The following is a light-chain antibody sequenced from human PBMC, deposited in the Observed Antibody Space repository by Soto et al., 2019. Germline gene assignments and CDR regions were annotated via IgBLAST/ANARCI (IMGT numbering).Light chain of an antibody. CDR3: SSYTSSNTYV. J-gene: IGLJ1*01. V-gene: IGLV2-14*03. CDR2: DVS. Sequence: QSALTQPASVSGSPGQSITISCTGTISDVSGYNFVSWYQQYPGEAPKLMIYDVSNRPSGVSNRFSGSKSGNTASLTISWLQAEDEADYYCSSYTSSNTYVFGTGTKSPS. CDR1: ISDVSGYNF.